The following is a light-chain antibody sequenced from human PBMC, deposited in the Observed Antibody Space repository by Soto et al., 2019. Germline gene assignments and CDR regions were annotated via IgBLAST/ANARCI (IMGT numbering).Light chain of an antibody. J-gene: IGKJ4*01. CDR1: QSISGN. Sequence: EIVMTQSPATLSVSPGETATLSCRASQSISGNLAWYQQKAGQSPRLLIYGASTRATGIPPRFSGRGPATEFTLTISLQSEDFAVYYCQHSQQWPLTFGGGHNVVIK. V-gene: IGKV3-15*01. CDR3: QHSQQWPLT. CDR2: GAS.